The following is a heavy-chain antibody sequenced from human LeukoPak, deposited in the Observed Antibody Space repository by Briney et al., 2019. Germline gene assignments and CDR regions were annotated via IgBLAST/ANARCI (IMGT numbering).Heavy chain of an antibody. CDR3: ANSFQLTTVNY. CDR2: IQYDGNNK. Sequence: PGGSLRLSCAASGFTFSGYGMHWVRQAPGKGLEWVSFIQYDGNNKYYTDSVKGRFTISRDDSKNTLYLQMSSLRAEDAAVYYCANSFQLTTVNYWGQGTLVTVSS. D-gene: IGHD4-17*01. J-gene: IGHJ4*02. V-gene: IGHV3-30*02. CDR1: GFTFSGYG.